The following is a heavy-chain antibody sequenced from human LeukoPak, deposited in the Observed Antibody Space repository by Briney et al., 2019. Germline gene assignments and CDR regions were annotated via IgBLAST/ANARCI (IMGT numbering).Heavy chain of an antibody. D-gene: IGHD4-17*01. CDR1: GFTFSTYA. J-gene: IGHJ3*01. Sequence: GGSLRLSCAASGFTFSTYAMMCVRQAPGKELEWVSAMTVTGSGGATQYADSVKGRFTISRDDTKNTLYLQMNSLRAEDTAVYYCARDPNGDYIGAFEFWGQGTMVTVSS. V-gene: IGHV3-23*01. CDR3: ARDPNGDYIGAFEF. CDR2: MTVTGSGGAT.